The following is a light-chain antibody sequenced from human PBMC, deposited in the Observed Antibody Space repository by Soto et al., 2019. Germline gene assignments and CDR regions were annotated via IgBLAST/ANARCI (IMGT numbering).Light chain of an antibody. CDR1: QTVSSTY. V-gene: IGKV3-20*01. Sequence: DIVLTQSPGTLSLSPGERATLSCRASQTVSSTYVAWYQQKPGQTPNLLIYEASTRATGIPDRFSGSGSGTDYTLTIDRLEPEDFEVYYCQQYGNSPQTFGQGTKVDIK. CDR3: QQYGNSPQT. J-gene: IGKJ1*01. CDR2: EAS.